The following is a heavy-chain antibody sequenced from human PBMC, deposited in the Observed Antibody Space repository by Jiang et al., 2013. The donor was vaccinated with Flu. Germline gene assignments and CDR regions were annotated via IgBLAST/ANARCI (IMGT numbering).Heavy chain of an antibody. D-gene: IGHD1-26*01. CDR2: ISAYNGNT. V-gene: IGHV1-18*01. CDR3: ARDNAPYSGSLEAFDI. CDR1: GYTFTSYG. J-gene: IGHJ3*02. Sequence: GAEVKKPGASVKVSCKASGYTFTSYGITWVRQAPGQGLEWMGWISAYNGNTNYAQNLQGRVTMTTDTSTTTAYMELRSLRSDDTAVYYCARDNAPYSGSLEAFDIWGQGTMVTVSS.